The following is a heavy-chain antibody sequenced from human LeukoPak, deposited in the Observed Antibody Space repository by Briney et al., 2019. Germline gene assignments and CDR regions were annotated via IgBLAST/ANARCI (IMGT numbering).Heavy chain of an antibody. CDR3: ATIWIVDTMGY. Sequence: GGSLRLSCAASRFTFKSFAMSWVRQAPGKGLEWVSAISGNGINTYYADSVKGRFTMSRDNSKNTLYLQMNSLRAEDTAVYYCATIWIVDTMGYWGQGTLVTVSS. J-gene: IGHJ4*02. CDR1: RFTFKSFA. V-gene: IGHV3-23*01. D-gene: IGHD3-10*01. CDR2: ISGNGINT.